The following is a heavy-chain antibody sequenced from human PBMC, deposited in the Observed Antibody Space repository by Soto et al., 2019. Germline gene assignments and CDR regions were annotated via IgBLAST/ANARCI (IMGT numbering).Heavy chain of an antibody. D-gene: IGHD1-26*01. CDR1: GGSISSGGYY. J-gene: IGHJ4*02. CDR3: ARAQGGYFDY. V-gene: IGHV4-31*03. Sequence: PSETLSLTCTVSGGSISSGGYYWSWIRQHPGKGLEWIGYIYYSGSTYYNPSLKSRVTISVDASKDQFSLKLSSVTAADTAVYYCARAQGGYFDYWGQGTLVTVSS. CDR2: IYYSGST.